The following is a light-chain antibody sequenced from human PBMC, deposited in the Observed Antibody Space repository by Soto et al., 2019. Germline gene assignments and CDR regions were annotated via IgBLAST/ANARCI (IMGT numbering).Light chain of an antibody. J-gene: IGLJ2*01. Sequence: QSALTQPASVSGSPGQSITISCTGTSSDVGGYNYVSWHQQHPGKAPKLMIYDVSNRPSGVSNRFSGSKSGNTASLTIYGLQAEDEADYYCSSYTSSSTLVVFGGGTKLTVL. CDR3: SSYTSSSTLVV. CDR2: DVS. CDR1: SSDVGGYNY. V-gene: IGLV2-14*01.